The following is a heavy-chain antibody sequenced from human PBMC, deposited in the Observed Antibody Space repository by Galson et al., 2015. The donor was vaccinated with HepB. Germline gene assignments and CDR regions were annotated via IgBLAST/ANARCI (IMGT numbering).Heavy chain of an antibody. V-gene: IGHV4-61*02. CDR1: GGSISSTTYY. CDR2: IYISGSA. J-gene: IGHJ5*02. CDR3: ARSRWSIWNFDL. Sequence: TLSLTCTVSGGSISSTTYYWSWIRQPAGKGLEWIGRIYISGSANYNPSLKSRVIMSVDTSKNQFSLKLSSVTAADTAVYYCARSRWSIWNFDLWGQGTLVTVSS. D-gene: IGHD1-1*01.